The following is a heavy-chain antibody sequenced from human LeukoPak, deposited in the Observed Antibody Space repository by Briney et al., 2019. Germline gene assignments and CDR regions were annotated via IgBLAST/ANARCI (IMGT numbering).Heavy chain of an antibody. Sequence: PVGSLRIWVRASACTLGGDRGQWVRQVPLKGRVWVSRIDYDGSITNDADSVKGRFTISRDNARNTLYLQMNNLRVDDTAVYYCAKDLGGNYDYWGQGTLVTVSS. CDR1: ACTLGGDR. D-gene: IGHD1-7*01. CDR2: IDYDGSIT. J-gene: IGHJ4*02. CDR3: AKDLGGNYDY. V-gene: IGHV3-74*01.